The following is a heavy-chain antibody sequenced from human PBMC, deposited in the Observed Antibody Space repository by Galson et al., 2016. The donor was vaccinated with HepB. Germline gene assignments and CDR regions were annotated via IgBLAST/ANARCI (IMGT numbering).Heavy chain of an antibody. Sequence: PALVKPTQTLTLTCTLSGFTISTRGVGVAWIRQPPGKALDWLALIYWDDDKWHSPSLKSRLSVTKDTSTNQVFLKITNVDPVDTGTYYCVHTRQGNDGRSFAFWGPGTQVTVSS. J-gene: IGHJ2*01. D-gene: IGHD1-14*01. CDR3: VHTRQGNDGRSFAF. V-gene: IGHV2-5*02. CDR2: IYWDDDK. CDR1: GFTISTRGVG.